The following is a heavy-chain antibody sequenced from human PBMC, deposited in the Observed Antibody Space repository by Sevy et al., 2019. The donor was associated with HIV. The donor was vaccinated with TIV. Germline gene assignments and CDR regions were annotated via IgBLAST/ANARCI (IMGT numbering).Heavy chain of an antibody. CDR1: GFTFNNAW. D-gene: IGHD3-22*01. J-gene: IGHJ4*02. Sequence: GGSLRLSCAASGFTFNNAWMSWVRQAPGKGLEWVGRIKSKTDGGTTDYAAPVKGRFTISRDDSKNTLYLQMNSLKPEDTAVYYCTTGAYYYDSGGYRGFDYWGQGTLVTVSS. V-gene: IGHV3-15*01. CDR3: TTGAYYYDSGGYRGFDY. CDR2: IKSKTDGGTT.